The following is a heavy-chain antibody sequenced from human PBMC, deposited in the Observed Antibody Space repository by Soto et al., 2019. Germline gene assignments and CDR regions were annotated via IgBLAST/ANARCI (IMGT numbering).Heavy chain of an antibody. V-gene: IGHV1-18*01. Sequence: GTSVKVSCKDCGYRYTSSGISWVRQAPGQGLEWMGWISAYNGNTNYAQKLQGRVTMTTDTSTSTAYMELRSLRSDDTAVYYCVVAAQPYYFDYWGQGTLVTVSS. D-gene: IGHD2-15*01. CDR1: GYRYTSSG. CDR3: VVAAQPYYFDY. CDR2: ISAYNGNT. J-gene: IGHJ4*02.